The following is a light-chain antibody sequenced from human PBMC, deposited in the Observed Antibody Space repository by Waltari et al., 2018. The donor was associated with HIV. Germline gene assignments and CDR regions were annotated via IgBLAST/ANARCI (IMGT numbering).Light chain of an antibody. CDR3: SSYTTSTTPVL. CDR2: EVS. J-gene: IGLJ2*01. Sequence: QSALTQPASVSGSPGQSITISCTGTSSDVGGYNYVSWYQQHPGKAPKLLISEVSNRPSGISNRFSGSKSGNTASLTISGLQTEDEADYYRSSYTTSTTPVLFGGGTKLTVV. V-gene: IGLV2-14*01. CDR1: SSDVGGYNY.